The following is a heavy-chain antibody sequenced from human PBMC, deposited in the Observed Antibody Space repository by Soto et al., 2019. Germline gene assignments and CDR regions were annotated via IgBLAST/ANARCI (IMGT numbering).Heavy chain of an antibody. Sequence: QVQLQESGPGLVKPSETLSLTCTVSGGSVSSGSYYWSWIRQPPGKGLEWIGYIYYSGSTNYNPSLKSRVPISVDTSKNQFSLKLSAVTAADTAVYYCARAGGSGSYYYYYGMDVWGQGTTVTVSS. CDR2: IYYSGST. D-gene: IGHD1-26*01. V-gene: IGHV4-61*01. J-gene: IGHJ6*02. CDR3: ARAGGSGSYYYYYGMDV. CDR1: GGSVSSGSYY.